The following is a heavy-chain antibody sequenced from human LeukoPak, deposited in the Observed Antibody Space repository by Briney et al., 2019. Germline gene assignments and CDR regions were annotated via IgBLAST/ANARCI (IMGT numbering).Heavy chain of an antibody. CDR1: GYTFTGYY. V-gene: IGHV1-2*04. D-gene: IGHD6-19*01. Sequence: SVKVSCKASGYTFTGYYMHWVRQAPGQGLEWMGWINPNSGGTNYAQKFQGWVTMTRDTSISTAYMELSRLRSDDTAVYYCARDLVIAVAGTSTGMDVWGQGTTVTVSS. J-gene: IGHJ6*02. CDR3: ARDLVIAVAGTSTGMDV. CDR2: INPNSGGT.